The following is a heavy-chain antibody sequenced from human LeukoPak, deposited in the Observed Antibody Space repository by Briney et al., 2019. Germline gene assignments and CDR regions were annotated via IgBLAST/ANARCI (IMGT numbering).Heavy chain of an antibody. V-gene: IGHV3-33*06. CDR3: AKFDPRTRAAALIH. CDR2: IWYDGSNK. CDR1: GFTFSSYG. J-gene: IGHJ4*02. Sequence: GGSLRLSCAASGFTFSSYGMHWVRQAPGKGLEWVAVIWYDGSNKYYADSVKGRFTISRDNSKNTLYLQMNSLRAEDTAVYYCAKFDPRTRAAALIHWGQGTLVTVSS. D-gene: IGHD6-13*01.